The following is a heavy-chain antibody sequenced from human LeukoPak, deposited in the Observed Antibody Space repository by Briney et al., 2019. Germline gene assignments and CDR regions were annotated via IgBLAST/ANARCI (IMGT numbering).Heavy chain of an antibody. V-gene: IGHV1-18*01. CDR1: GYTFTSYG. D-gene: IGHD3-9*01. CDR2: IGAYNGNT. J-gene: IGHJ5*02. CDR3: AKDWHILTGRNCFDP. Sequence: ASVKVSCKASGYTFTSYGISWVRQAPGQGLEWMGWIGAYNGNTNYAQKLQGRVTMTTDTSTSTAYMELRSLRFDDTAIYYCAKDWHILTGRNCFDPWGQGTLVTVSS.